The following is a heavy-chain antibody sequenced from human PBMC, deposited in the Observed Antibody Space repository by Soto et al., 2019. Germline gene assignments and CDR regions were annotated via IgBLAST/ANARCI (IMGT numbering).Heavy chain of an antibody. J-gene: IGHJ4*02. CDR3: ARDGRLIAVAGNLDY. CDR1: RFTFSSYA. Sequence: QVQLVESGGGVVQPGRSLRLSCAASRFTFSSYAMYWVRQAPGKGLEWVAVISYDGSNKYYADSVKGRFTISRDNSKNTLYLQMNSLRAEDTAVYYCARDGRLIAVAGNLDYWGQGTLVTVSS. CDR2: ISYDGSNK. V-gene: IGHV3-30-3*01. D-gene: IGHD6-19*01.